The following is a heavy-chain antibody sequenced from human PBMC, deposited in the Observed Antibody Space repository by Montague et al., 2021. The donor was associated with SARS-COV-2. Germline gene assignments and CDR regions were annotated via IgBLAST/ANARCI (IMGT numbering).Heavy chain of an antibody. CDR3: ARDFDD. CDR1: GGSISSSTYY. J-gene: IGHJ4*02. V-gene: IGHV4-61*01. Sequence: SETLSLTCTVSGGSISSSTYYWGLIRQPPGKGLEWIGNMYYSGSTNYNPSLKSRVTLSVDTSKNQFSLKLSSVTAADTAVYYCARDFDDWGQGTLVTVSS. CDR2: MYYSGST.